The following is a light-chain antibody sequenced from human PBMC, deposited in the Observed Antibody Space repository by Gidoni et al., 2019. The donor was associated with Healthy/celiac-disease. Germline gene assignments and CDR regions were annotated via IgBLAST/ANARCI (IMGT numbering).Light chain of an antibody. CDR3: MQGTHWPRT. CDR2: QVY. J-gene: IGKJ1*01. Sequence: VVMTQSPLSLPVTLVQPASISCRSSQSLLYSDGNTYLHWFQQRPGQSPRRLSYQVYNRDSGVPDRFSGSGSGTDFTLKIRRVEAEDVGVYYFMQGTHWPRTFGQGTKVEIK. CDR1: QSLLYSDGNTY. V-gene: IGKV2-30*01.